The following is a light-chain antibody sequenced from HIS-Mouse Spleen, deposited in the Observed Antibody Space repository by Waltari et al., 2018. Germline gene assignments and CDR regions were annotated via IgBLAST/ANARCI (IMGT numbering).Light chain of an antibody. J-gene: IGLJ2*01. CDR2: ERS. Sequence: QSALTQPASVSGSPGQSITISCTGTSSDVGSYNLVSWYPQHPGKAPKLMIYERSMRHSGVSNRLAGAKSGNTASLTISGLQAEDEADYYCCSYAGSSTVVFGGGTKLTVL. CDR1: SSDVGSYNL. V-gene: IGLV2-23*01. CDR3: CSYAGSSTVV.